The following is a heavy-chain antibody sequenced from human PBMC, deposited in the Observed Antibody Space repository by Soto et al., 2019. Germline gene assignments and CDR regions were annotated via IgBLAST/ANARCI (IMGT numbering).Heavy chain of an antibody. CDR1: GFTCGDYA. CDR3: TRGTNYDFWSGYSQEGYYYGMDV. CDR2: IRSKAYGGTT. Sequence: GGSLRLSCTSSGFTCGDYAMSLFRQAPGKGLEWVGFIRSKAYGGTTEYAASVKGRFTISRDDSKSIAYLQMNSLKTEDTAVYYCTRGTNYDFWSGYSQEGYYYGMDVWGQGTTLTVSS. J-gene: IGHJ6*02. V-gene: IGHV3-49*03. D-gene: IGHD3-3*01.